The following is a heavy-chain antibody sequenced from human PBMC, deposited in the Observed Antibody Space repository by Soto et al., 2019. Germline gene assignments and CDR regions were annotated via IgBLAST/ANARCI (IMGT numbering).Heavy chain of an antibody. CDR2: ISSNSSYI. J-gene: IGHJ5*02. CDR1: GFTFSSYS. CDR3: AREQTMVVAARFDP. D-gene: IGHD2-15*01. V-gene: IGHV3-21*01. Sequence: GGSLRLSCAASGFTFSSYSMNWVRQAPGKGLEWVSYISSNSSYIYYADSVKGRFTIFRDNAKNSLYLQMNSLRAEETAVYYCAREQTMVVAARFDPWGQGILVTVSP.